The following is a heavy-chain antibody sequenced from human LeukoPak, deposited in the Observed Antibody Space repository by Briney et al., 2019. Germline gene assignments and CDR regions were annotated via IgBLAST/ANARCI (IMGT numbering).Heavy chain of an antibody. CDR1: GFTFSSYA. Sequence: GGSLRLSCAASGFTFSSYAMSWVRQAPGRGLEWVSAISGSGGSTYYADSVKGRFTISRDNSKNTLYLQMNSPRAEDTAVYYCAKGLSPGRAAMALDYWGQGTLVTVSS. CDR2: ISGSGGST. J-gene: IGHJ4*02. V-gene: IGHV3-23*01. CDR3: AKGLSPGRAAMALDY. D-gene: IGHD5-18*01.